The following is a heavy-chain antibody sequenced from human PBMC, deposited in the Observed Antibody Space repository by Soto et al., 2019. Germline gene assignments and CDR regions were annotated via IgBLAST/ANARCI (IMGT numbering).Heavy chain of an antibody. D-gene: IGHD3-22*01. V-gene: IGHV1-8*01. CDR3: ARGGYCDSSSSLDYYYKGMDV. CDR1: GYTFTSYD. J-gene: IGHJ6*02. CDR2: MNPNSGDT. Sequence: QVQLVQSGAEVKKPGASVKVSCKASGYTFTSYDINWVRQATGQGLEWMGWMNPNSGDTGYAQNFQGRVTMRRTTSLRTAYMELSSMRSENTAVYYCARGGYCDSSSSLDYYYKGMDVWGQGTTVTVSS.